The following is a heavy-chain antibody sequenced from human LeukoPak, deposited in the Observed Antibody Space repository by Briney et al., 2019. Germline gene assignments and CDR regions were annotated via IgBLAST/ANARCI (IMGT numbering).Heavy chain of an antibody. V-gene: IGHV4-59*01. CDR1: GGSISSYY. Sequence: SETLSLTCTVSGGSISSYYWSWIRQPPGKGLEWIGYIYYSGSTNYNPSLKSRVTISVDTSKNQFSLKLSSVTAADAAVYYCAREAAGGYSSDWYPRIIDYWGQGTLVTVSS. J-gene: IGHJ4*02. CDR2: IYYSGST. D-gene: IGHD6-19*01. CDR3: AREAAGGYSSDWYPRIIDY.